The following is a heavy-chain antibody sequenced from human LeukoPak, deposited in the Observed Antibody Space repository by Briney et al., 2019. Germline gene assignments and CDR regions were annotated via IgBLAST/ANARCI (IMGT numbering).Heavy chain of an antibody. CDR3: AKDRHWLALDD. CDR1: GFTFSSHG. J-gene: IGHJ4*02. V-gene: IGHV3-23*01. Sequence: GGTLRLSCAASGFTFSSHGMNWVRQAPGKGLEWVSGITGGGTTYYADSVKGRVTISRDNSKNTLYLQMNSLRAEDTAVYYCAKDRHWLALDDWGQGTLATVSS. D-gene: IGHD6-19*01. CDR2: ITGGGTT.